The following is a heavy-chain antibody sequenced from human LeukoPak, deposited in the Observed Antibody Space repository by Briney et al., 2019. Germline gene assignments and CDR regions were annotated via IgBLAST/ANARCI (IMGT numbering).Heavy chain of an antibody. CDR2: IYTSGST. CDR1: GGSISSYY. D-gene: IGHD3-22*01. CDR3: ARDSDDSSGGNFDY. V-gene: IGHV4-4*07. J-gene: IGHJ4*02. Sequence: SETLSLTCTVSGGSISSYYWSWIRQPAGKGLEWIGRIYTSGSTNYNPSLKSRVTMSVDTSMNQFSLKLSSVAAADTAVYYCARDSDDSSGGNFDYWGQGTLATVSS.